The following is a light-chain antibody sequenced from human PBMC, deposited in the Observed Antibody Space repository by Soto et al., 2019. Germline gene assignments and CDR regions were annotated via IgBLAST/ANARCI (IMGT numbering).Light chain of an antibody. CDR1: RSVSSN. V-gene: IGKV3-15*01. CDR3: QQYNNWPPVA. Sequence: EIVMTQSPATLSVSPGERATLSCRASRSVSSNLAWYQQKPGQAPRLLIYGASTRATGIPARFSGSGSGTEFTLTISSLQSEDFAVYYCQQYNNWPPVAFGQGTKLEIK. J-gene: IGKJ2*01. CDR2: GAS.